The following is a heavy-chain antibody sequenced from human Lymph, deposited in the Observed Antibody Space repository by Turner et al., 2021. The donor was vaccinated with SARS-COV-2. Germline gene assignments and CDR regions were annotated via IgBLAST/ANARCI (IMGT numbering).Heavy chain of an antibody. V-gene: IGHV1-24*01. Sequence: QVQLVQSGAEVKKPGASMKVSCKVSGYTLTELSMHWVRQAPGKGLEWVGGFDPEDGETIYAQKFQGRVTMTEDTSTDTVYMELSSPRSEDTAVYYCATVLCSGGSCYYYGMDVWGQGTTVTVSS. CDR3: ATVLCSGGSCYYYGMDV. J-gene: IGHJ6*02. CDR1: GYTLTELS. CDR2: FDPEDGET. D-gene: IGHD2-15*01.